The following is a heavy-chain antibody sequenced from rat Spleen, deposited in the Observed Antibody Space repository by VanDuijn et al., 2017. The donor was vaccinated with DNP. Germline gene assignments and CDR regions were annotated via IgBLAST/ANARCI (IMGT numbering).Heavy chain of an antibody. CDR3: STGAY. CDR1: GFTFSNYD. Sequence: EVQLVESGGGLVQPGRSLKLSCAASGFTFSNYDMAWVRRTPTKGLEWVASISTSGGTTYYRDSVKGRFTVSRDNAISTLYLQMDSLGSEDTATYYCSTGAYWGQGTLVTVSS. J-gene: IGHJ3*01. V-gene: IGHV5-27*01. CDR2: ISTSGGTT.